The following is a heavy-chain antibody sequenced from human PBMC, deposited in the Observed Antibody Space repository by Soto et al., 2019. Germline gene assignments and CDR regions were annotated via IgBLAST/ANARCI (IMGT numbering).Heavy chain of an antibody. V-gene: IGHV1-8*01. CDR1: GYTFTSYD. CDR3: ARGPLYCSGGSCYYPNWFDP. J-gene: IGHJ5*02. Sequence: ASVKVSCKASGYTFTSYDINWVRQATGQGLEWMGWMNPNSGNTGYAQKFQGRVTMTRNTSISTAYMELSSLRSEDTAVYYCARGPLYCSGGSCYYPNWFDPWGQGTLVTVSS. D-gene: IGHD2-15*01. CDR2: MNPNSGNT.